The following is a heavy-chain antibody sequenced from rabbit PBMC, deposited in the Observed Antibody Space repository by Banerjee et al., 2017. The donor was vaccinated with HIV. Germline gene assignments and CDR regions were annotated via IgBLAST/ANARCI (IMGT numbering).Heavy chain of an antibody. J-gene: IGHJ2*01. V-gene: IGHV1S45*01. D-gene: IGHD2-1*01. CDR1: GFDLSSCW. Sequence: QEQLEESGGDLVKPEGSLTLTCKASGFDLSSCWMCWVRQAPGKGLEWIACIYAGSSGSTYYASWAKGRFTISKTSSTTVTLQMTSLTAADTATYFCARGYNYDDSGNWDGFDPWGPGTLVTVS. CDR2: IYAGSSGST. CDR3: ARGYNYDDSGNWDGFDP.